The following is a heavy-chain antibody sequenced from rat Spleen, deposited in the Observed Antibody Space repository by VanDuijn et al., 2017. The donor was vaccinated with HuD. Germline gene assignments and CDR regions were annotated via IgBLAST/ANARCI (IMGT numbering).Heavy chain of an antibody. CDR3: ARHPQLGSYWYFDF. V-gene: IGHV5-25*01. Sequence: RSLKLSCAASGFTFSNYYMAWVRQAPTKGLEWVASISPSGGSTYYPDSVQGRFTISRSNAESTLYLQIDSLRSEDTATYFCARHPQLGSYWYFDFWGPGTMVTVSS. D-gene: IGHD5-1*01. J-gene: IGHJ1*01. CDR2: ISPSGGST. CDR1: GFTFSNYY.